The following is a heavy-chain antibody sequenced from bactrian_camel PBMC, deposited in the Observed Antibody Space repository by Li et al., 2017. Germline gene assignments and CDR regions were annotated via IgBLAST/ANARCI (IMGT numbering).Heavy chain of an antibody. D-gene: IGHD3*01. J-gene: IGHJ6*01. CDR1: GFTTYY. CDR2: INSGGDST. Sequence: DVQLVGSEGGLVQPGESLTHSCTASGFTTYYMNWVRQGPGKGLEWVSTINSGGDSTYYADSVKGRFTMSRDNRKNTLYLQMNSLKPEDTAVYHCAAEPRGSASWGQGTQVTVS. CDR3: AAEPRGSAS. V-gene: IGHV3S40*01.